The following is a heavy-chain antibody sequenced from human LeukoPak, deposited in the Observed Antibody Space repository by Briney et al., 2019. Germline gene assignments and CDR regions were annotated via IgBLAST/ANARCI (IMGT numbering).Heavy chain of an antibody. CDR1: GGSISSSSYY. CDR3: ARVNILTGFYAFDI. CDR2: IYYSGST. V-gene: IGHV4-39*07. Sequence: SETLSLTCTVSGGSISSSSYYWGWIRQPPGKGLEWIGSIYYSGSTYYNPSLKSRVTTSVDTSKNQFSLKLSSVTAADTAVYYCARVNILTGFYAFDIWGQGTMVTVSS. J-gene: IGHJ3*02. D-gene: IGHD3-9*01.